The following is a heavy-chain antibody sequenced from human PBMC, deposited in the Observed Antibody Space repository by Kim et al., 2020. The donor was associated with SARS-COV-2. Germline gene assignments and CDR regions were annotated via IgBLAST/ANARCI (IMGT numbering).Heavy chain of an antibody. J-gene: IGHJ4*02. CDR2: ISDSGGST. CDR1: GFTFSSYA. Sequence: GGSLRLSCAASGFTFSSYAMSWVRQAPGKGLEWVSAISDSGGSTYYADSVKGRFTISRDNSKNTLYLQMNSLRAEDTAVYYCAKDYYDSSGYIGLFDYWGQGALVTVSS. D-gene: IGHD3-22*01. CDR3: AKDYYDSSGYIGLFDY. V-gene: IGHV3-23*01.